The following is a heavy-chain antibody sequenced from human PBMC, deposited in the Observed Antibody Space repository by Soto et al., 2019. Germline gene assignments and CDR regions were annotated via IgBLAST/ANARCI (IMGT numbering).Heavy chain of an antibody. CDR3: AKCTSSWTFDW. CDR1: EVTFSSHC. Sequence: GGSLRLSCTASEVTFSSHCMNWVRQAPGRGLEWVAGISADGRSTYYADSVLGRFTISRDKSKDTVYLQIDSLRAEDTAVYFCAKCTSSWTFDWWGQGTLVTVSS. D-gene: IGHD6-13*01. CDR2: ISADGRST. J-gene: IGHJ4*02. V-gene: IGHV3-23*01.